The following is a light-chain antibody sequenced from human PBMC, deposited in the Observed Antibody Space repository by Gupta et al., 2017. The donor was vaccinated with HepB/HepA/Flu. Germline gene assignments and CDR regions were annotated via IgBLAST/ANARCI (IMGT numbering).Light chain of an antibody. Sequence: QSVLTQPPSVAAAPGQKGTTSCSGSSSNIGNNYVSWYQQLPGTAPKLLIYENNKRPSGIPDRISGSKSGTSATLGITGLQTGDEANYYCGTWDSSLSAEVFGGGTKLTVL. CDR1: SSNIGNNY. V-gene: IGLV1-51*02. J-gene: IGLJ2*01. CDR2: ENN. CDR3: GTWDSSLSAEV.